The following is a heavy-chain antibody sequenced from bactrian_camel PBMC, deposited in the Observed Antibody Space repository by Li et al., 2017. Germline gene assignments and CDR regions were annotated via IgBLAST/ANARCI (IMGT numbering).Heavy chain of an antibody. V-gene: IGHV3S25*01. CDR1: GFTFTNYW. Sequence: QLVESGGGLVQPGGSLRLSCAASGFTFTNYWMHWVRQGPGKGLEWVSSSSSGALSSVYADSVKGRFTISRDNAKNTVYLLMNSLKPEDTAVYYCVKPNPDARGGFDHWGQGTQVTVS. CDR3: VKPNPDARGGFDH. J-gene: IGHJ4*01. CDR2: SSSGALSS. D-gene: IGHD1*01.